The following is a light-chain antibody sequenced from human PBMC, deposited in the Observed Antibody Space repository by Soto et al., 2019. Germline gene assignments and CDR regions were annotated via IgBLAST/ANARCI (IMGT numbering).Light chain of an antibody. Sequence: TLSLSPGERATLSCRASQSVSSSYLAWYQQKPGQAPRLLIYGASSRATGIPDRFSGSGSGTDFTLTISRLEPEDFAVYYCQQYGSSPVTFGGRSKVDNK. J-gene: IGKJ4*01. CDR2: GAS. CDR1: QSVSSSY. V-gene: IGKV3-20*01. CDR3: QQYGSSPVT.